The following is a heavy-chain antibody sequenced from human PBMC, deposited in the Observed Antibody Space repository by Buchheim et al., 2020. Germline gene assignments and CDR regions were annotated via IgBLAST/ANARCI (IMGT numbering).Heavy chain of an antibody. V-gene: IGHV3-33*01. CDR2: IWYDGSNK. D-gene: IGHD4-23*01. CDR1: GFTFSSYG. CDR3: ARGRGYGGKVLDY. J-gene: IGHJ4*02. Sequence: QVQLVESGGGVVQPGRSLRLSCAASGFTFSSYGMHWVRQAPGKGLEWVAVIWYDGSNKYYADSVKGRFTISRDNSKNTLYLQMDSLRAEYTAVYDFARGRGYGGKVLDYWGQGTL.